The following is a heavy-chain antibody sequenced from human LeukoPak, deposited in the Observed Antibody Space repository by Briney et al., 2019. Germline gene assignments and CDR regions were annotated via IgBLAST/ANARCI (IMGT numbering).Heavy chain of an antibody. V-gene: IGHV4-34*01. Sequence: PSETLSLTCAVYGGSFSGYYWSWLRQPPGKGLEWIGEINHSGSTNYNPSLKSRVTISVDTSKNQFSLKLSSVTAADTAVYYCARVRGRISFDYWGQGTLVTVSS. CDR3: ARVRGRISFDY. D-gene: IGHD3-10*01. J-gene: IGHJ4*02. CDR1: GGSFSGYY. CDR2: INHSGST.